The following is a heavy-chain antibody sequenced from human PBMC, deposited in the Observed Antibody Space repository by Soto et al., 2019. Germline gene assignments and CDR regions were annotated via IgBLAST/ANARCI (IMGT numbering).Heavy chain of an antibody. J-gene: IGHJ4*02. Sequence: SVKVSCKASGGTFSSYAISWVRQAPGQGLEWMGGIIPIFGTANYAQKFQGRVTITADESTSTAYMELSSLRSEDTAVYYCARDAEPYYYDSSGYYTVAYWGQGTLVTVSS. CDR1: GGTFSSYA. V-gene: IGHV1-69*13. CDR3: ARDAEPYYYDSSGYYTVAY. D-gene: IGHD3-22*01. CDR2: IIPIFGTA.